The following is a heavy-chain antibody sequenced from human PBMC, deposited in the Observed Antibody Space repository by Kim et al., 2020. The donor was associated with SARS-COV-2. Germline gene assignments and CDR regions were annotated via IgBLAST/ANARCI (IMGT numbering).Heavy chain of an antibody. V-gene: IGHV5-51*01. D-gene: IGHD2-8*01. CDR3: TRLSWGAGMVFSKGHREGRQGLDV. CDR1: GYTFRDFW. J-gene: IGHJ6*02. CDR2: IYPGDSDT. Sequence: GESLKISCQGSGYTFRDFWIVWVRQMAGKGLEVMGIIYPGDSDTRYSPSFRGQVTISADKSISTAYLQWSSLKASDSAMYYCTRLSWGAGMVFSKGHREGRQGLDVWGQGTTVTVSS.